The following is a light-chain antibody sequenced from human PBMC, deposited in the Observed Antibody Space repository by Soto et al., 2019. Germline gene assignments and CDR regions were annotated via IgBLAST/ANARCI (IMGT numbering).Light chain of an antibody. J-gene: IGKJ5*01. CDR2: GAS. CDR1: QSVSSSY. V-gene: IGKV3-20*01. Sequence: EIVLTQSSGTLSLSPGERATLSCRASQSVSSSYLAWYQQKPGQAPRLLIYGASSRATGIPDRFSGSGSGTDFTLTISSLEPEDFAVYYCQQYGSSTITFGQGTRLEIK. CDR3: QQYGSSTIT.